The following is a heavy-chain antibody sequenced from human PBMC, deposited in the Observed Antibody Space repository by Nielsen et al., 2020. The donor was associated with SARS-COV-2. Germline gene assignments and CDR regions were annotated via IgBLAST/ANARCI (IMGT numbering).Heavy chain of an antibody. J-gene: IGHJ6*02. V-gene: IGHV4-34*01. Sequence: SETLSLTCAVYGGSFSVYYWSWIRQPPGKGLDWIGEINHSGSTNYNPSLKSRVTISVDTSKNQFSLKLSSVTAADTAVYYCARAAAGTSYYYGMDVWGQGTTVIVSS. CDR2: INHSGST. D-gene: IGHD1-1*01. CDR1: GGSFSVYY. CDR3: ARAAAGTSYYYGMDV.